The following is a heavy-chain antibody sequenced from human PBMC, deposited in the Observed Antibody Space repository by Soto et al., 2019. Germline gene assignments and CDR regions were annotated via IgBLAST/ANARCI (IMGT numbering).Heavy chain of an antibody. Sequence: GGSLSLSCAASGFPFSSYAMGWVRQSPGKGLEWVSSISRSDDSTYYPDSVKGRFTISRDNSMNTLYLQMNSLRVEDTAVYYCAKRVNLAFDYWGQGALVTVSS. CDR1: GFPFSSYA. CDR3: AKRVNLAFDY. D-gene: IGHD6-13*01. V-gene: IGHV3-23*01. CDR2: ISRSDDST. J-gene: IGHJ4*02.